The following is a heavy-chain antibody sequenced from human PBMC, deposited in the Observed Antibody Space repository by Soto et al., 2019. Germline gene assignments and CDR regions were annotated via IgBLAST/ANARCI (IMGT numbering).Heavy chain of an antibody. CDR3: ARVFPPLTYYYGSGRNWFDP. V-gene: IGHV4-34*01. D-gene: IGHD3-10*01. Sequence: PSETLSLTCAVYCGSFSGYYWSWIRQPPGKGLEWIGEINHSGSTNYNPSLKSRVTISVDTSKNQFSLKLSSVTAADTAVYYCARVFPPLTYYYGSGRNWFDPWGQGTLVTVSS. CDR2: INHSGST. J-gene: IGHJ5*02. CDR1: CGSFSGYY.